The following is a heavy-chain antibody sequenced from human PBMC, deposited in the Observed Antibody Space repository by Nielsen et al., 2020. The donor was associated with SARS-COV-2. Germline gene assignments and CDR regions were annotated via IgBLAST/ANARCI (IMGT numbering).Heavy chain of an antibody. CDR1: GFTFSSYG. D-gene: IGHD2-15*01. V-gene: IGHV3-48*02. J-gene: IGHJ4*02. Sequence: GESLKISCAASGFTFSSYGMHWVRQAPGKGLEWVSYITGSSSTIYYADSVKGRFTISRDNAKNSLYLQMNSLRDEDTAVYYCARGYCSGGSCYYFDYWGQGTLVTVSS. CDR3: ARGYCSGGSCYYFDY. CDR2: ITGSSSTI.